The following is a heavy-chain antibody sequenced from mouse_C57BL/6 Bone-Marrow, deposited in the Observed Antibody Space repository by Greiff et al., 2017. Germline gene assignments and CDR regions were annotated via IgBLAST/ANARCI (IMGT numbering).Heavy chain of an antibody. CDR1: GYTFTSYW. CDR3: ATYYSNYLAWFAY. V-gene: IGHV1-64*01. Sequence: VKLQQPGAELVKPGASVKLSCKASGYTFTSYWMHWVKQRPGQGLEWIGMIHPNSGSTNYNEKFKSKATLTVDKSSSTAYMQLSSLTSEDSAVYYCATYYSNYLAWFAYWGQGTLVTVSA. J-gene: IGHJ3*01. CDR2: IHPNSGST. D-gene: IGHD2-5*01.